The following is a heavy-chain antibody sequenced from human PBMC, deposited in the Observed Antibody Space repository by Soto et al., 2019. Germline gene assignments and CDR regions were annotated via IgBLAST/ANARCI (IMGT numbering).Heavy chain of an antibody. CDR2: IYSGGST. V-gene: IGHV3-66*01. D-gene: IGHD5-18*01. CDR1: GFTVSSNY. CDR3: ARKYSYGFMDV. Sequence: GGSLRLSCAASGFTVSSNYMSWVRQAPGKGLEWVSVIYSGGSTYYADSVKGRFTISRDNSKNTLYLQMNSLRAEDTAVYYCARKYSYGFMDVWGKGTTVTVSS. J-gene: IGHJ6*03.